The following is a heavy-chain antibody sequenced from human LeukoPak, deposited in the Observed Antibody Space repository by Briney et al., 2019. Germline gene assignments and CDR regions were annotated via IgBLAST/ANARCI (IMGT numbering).Heavy chain of an antibody. CDR3: ARGSSLRGDAFDI. D-gene: IGHD2-21*01. CDR2: INHSGST. Sequence: SETLSLTCAVYGGSFSGYYWSWIRQPPGKGLEWIGEINHSGSTNYNPSLKSRVTISVDKSKNQFSLKLSSVTAADTAVYYCARGSSLRGDAFDIWGQGTMVTVSS. V-gene: IGHV4-34*01. CDR1: GGSFSGYY. J-gene: IGHJ3*02.